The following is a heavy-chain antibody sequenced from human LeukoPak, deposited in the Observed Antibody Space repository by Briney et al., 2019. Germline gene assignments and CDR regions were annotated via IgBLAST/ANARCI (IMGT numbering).Heavy chain of an antibody. D-gene: IGHD3-22*01. CDR2: FYTSGST. CDR3: ARSDSLEDDSSGYYSNWFDP. V-gene: IGHV4-4*07. Sequence: PSETLSLTCTVSGGSISSYSWSWIRQPAGKGLEWIGRFYTSGSTNYNPSLKSRVTMSVDTSKNQFSLKLSSVTAADTAVYYCARSDSLEDDSSGYYSNWFDPWGQGTLVTVSS. CDR1: GGSISSYS. J-gene: IGHJ5*02.